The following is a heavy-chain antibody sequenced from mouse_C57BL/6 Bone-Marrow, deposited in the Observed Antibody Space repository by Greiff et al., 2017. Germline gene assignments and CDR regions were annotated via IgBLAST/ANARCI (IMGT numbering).Heavy chain of an antibody. Sequence: VQLQQSGPVLVKPGASVKMSCKASGYTFTDYYMNWVKQSHGKSLEWIGVINPYNGGTSYNQKFKGKATLTVDKSSSTAYMELNSLTSEDSAVYYCARGQLPYAMGYWGQGNSVTPSS. D-gene: IGHD2-1*01. J-gene: IGHJ4*01. CDR3: ARGQLPYAMGY. CDR1: GYTFTDYY. CDR2: INPYNGGT. V-gene: IGHV1-19*01.